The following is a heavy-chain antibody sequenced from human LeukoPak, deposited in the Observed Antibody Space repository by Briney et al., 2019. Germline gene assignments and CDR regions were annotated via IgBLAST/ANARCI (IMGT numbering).Heavy chain of an antibody. CDR2: IYYSGRT. V-gene: IGHV4-39*07. D-gene: IGHD4-17*01. Sequence: KPSETLSLTCTVSGGSFSSQNYYWGWIRQPPGKGLEWIATIYYSGRTYYNPSLKSRVTISVDTSKDQFSLKLSSVTAADTAVYYCAREDYGRHYFDYWGQGTLVTVSS. CDR3: AREDYGRHYFDY. CDR1: GGSFSSQNYY. J-gene: IGHJ4*02.